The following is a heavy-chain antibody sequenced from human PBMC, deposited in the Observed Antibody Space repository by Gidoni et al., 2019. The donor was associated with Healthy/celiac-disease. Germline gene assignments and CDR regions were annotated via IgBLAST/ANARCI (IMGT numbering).Heavy chain of an antibody. CDR1: GGSISSRSYY. J-gene: IGHJ4*02. Sequence: QLQLQESGPGLVKPSETLSLTCTVSGGSISSRSYYLCWIRQPPGKGLEWIGSIYYSGSTYYNPSLKSRVTISVDTSKNQFSLKLSSVTAADTAVYYCASLSSLRSGYSSYLAGQFDYWGQGTLVTVSS. CDR3: ASLSSLRSGYSSYLAGQFDY. D-gene: IGHD6-19*01. V-gene: IGHV4-39*01. CDR2: IYYSGST.